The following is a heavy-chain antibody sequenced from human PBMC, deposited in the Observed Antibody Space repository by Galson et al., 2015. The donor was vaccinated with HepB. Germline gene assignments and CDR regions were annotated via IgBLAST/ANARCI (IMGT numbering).Heavy chain of an antibody. J-gene: IGHJ4*02. V-gene: IGHV3-15*01. Sequence: SLRLSCAASGFTFKYAWMSWVREGPGKGLEWVGRFKSKTNGGTIDYAAPVKGRFIILRDDSKRMVYLQMNSLQIEDTGVYYCAAGTGRTDFDYWGQGTLVTVSS. CDR3: AAGTGRTDFDY. CDR2: FKSKTNGGTI. CDR1: GFTFKYAW. D-gene: IGHD3/OR15-3a*01.